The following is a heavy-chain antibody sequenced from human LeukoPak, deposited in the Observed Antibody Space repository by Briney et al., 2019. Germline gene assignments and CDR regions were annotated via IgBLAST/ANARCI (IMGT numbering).Heavy chain of an antibody. CDR2: ISYDGSNK. Sequence: GGSLRLSCAASGFTFSSYDMHWVRQAPGKGLEWVAVISYDGSNKYYADSVKGRFTISRDNSKKTLYLQMNSLRAEDTAVYYCAKSSGPGGYYYYGMDVWGQGTTVTVSS. V-gene: IGHV3-30*18. CDR3: AKSSGPGGYYYYGMDV. J-gene: IGHJ6*02. D-gene: IGHD3-22*01. CDR1: GFTFSSYD.